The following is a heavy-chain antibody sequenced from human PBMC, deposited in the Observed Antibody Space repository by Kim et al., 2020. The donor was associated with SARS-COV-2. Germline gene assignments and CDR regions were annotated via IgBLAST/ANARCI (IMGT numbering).Heavy chain of an antibody. Sequence: ASVKVSCKASGYTFTSYAMHWVRQAPGQRLEWMGWINAGNGNTKYSQKFQGRVTITRDTSASTAYMELSSLRSEDTAVYYCARDQWLVNYYYYGMDVWGQGTTVTVSS. J-gene: IGHJ6*02. CDR3: ARDQWLVNYYYYGMDV. CDR1: GYTFTSYA. D-gene: IGHD6-19*01. V-gene: IGHV1-3*01. CDR2: INAGNGNT.